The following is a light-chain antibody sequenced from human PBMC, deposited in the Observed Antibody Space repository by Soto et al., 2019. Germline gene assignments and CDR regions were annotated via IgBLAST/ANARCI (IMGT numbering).Light chain of an antibody. J-gene: IGLJ2*01. V-gene: IGLV2-14*03. CDR3: SSYTTSSTVV. CDR1: TSDIGGYNY. CDR2: DVN. Sequence: QSALTQPASMSGSPGQSITISCTGSTSDIGGYNYVSWYQHHPGKAPKLMTHDVNSRPSGVSDRFSGSKSGNTASLTNSGLQAEDEADYYCSSYTTSSTVVFGGGTKLTVL.